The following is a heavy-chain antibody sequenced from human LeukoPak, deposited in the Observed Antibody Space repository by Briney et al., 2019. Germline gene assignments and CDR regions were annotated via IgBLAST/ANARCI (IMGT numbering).Heavy chain of an antibody. D-gene: IGHD1-1*01. J-gene: IGHJ6*03. CDR3: ARAPPRGKYYYMDV. V-gene: IGHV3-13*01. Sequence: GGSLRLSCAASGFTFSSFDMHWVRHPTGQGLEWVSTIGTASDTYYPGSVEGRFTLSRDNAKKSLYLQMNSLTAGDTAVYYCARAPPRGKYYYMDVWGKGSTVTVSS. CDR2: IGTASDT. CDR1: GFTFSSFD.